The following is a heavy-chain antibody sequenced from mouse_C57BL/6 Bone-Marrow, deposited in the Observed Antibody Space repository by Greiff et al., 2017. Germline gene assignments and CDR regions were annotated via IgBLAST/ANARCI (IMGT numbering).Heavy chain of an antibody. D-gene: IGHD1-1*01. J-gene: IGHJ2*01. CDR2: ISYDGST. CDR1: GYSITSGYY. Sequence: EVQLLQSGPGLVKPSQSLSLTCSVTGYSITSGYYWYWIRQFPGNILEWMGYISYDGSTNYNPSLKNRISITRDTSKNQFFLKLNSVTTENTATYYCARDQVYCYGSSYFDDGGQGTTLTVSS. V-gene: IGHV3-6*01. CDR3: ARDQVYCYGSSYFDD.